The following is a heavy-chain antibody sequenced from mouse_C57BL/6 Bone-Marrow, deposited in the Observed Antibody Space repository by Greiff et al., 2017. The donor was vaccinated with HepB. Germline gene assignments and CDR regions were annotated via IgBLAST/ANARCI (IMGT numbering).Heavy chain of an antibody. Sequence: EVKLMESGGGLVKPGGSLKLSCAASGFTFSSYAMSWVRQTPEKRLEWVATISDGGSYTYYPDNVKGRFTISRDNAKNNLYLQMSHLKSEDTAMYYCARDHQLRPSMDYWGQGTSVTVSS. D-gene: IGHD3-2*02. CDR1: GFTFSSYA. J-gene: IGHJ4*01. CDR2: ISDGGSYT. CDR3: ARDHQLRPSMDY. V-gene: IGHV5-4*01.